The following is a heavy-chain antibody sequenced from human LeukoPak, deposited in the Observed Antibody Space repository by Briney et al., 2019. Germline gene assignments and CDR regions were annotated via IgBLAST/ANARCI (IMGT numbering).Heavy chain of an antibody. Sequence: GASVKVSCKASGYTFTDYYIHWVRQAPGQGLEWMGCINPNTGGTIYAQKFQGRVTMTRDTSISTAYMDLSGLKSDDTAVYYCARAAIVATILSWGQGTLVTVSS. J-gene: IGHJ4*02. CDR1: GYTFTDYY. CDR2: INPNTGGT. CDR3: ARAAIVATILS. V-gene: IGHV1-2*02. D-gene: IGHD5-12*01.